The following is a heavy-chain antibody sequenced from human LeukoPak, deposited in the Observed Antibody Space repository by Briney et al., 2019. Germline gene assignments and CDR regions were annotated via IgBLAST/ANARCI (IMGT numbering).Heavy chain of an antibody. V-gene: IGHV6-1*01. CDR1: GDSVSTKVAA. CDR2: TYYRSTWVR. Sequence: SQTLSLTCAISGDSVSTKVAAWNWIRQSPSKGLEWLGRTYYRSTWVRDYALSVKGRTTINPDTSKNQFSLKLSSVTAADTAVYYCARRQRPDGYCSSTSCYTESWFDPWGQGTLVTVSS. CDR3: ARRQRPDGYCSSTSCYTESWFDP. D-gene: IGHD2-2*02. J-gene: IGHJ5*02.